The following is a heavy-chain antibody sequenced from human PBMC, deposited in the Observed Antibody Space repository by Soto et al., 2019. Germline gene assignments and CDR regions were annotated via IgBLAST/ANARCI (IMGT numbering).Heavy chain of an antibody. CDR1: GFTFSSYS. CDR2: ISSSSSYI. CDR3: ARDRRCSGGSCFDY. J-gene: IGHJ4*02. V-gene: IGHV3-21*01. Sequence: EVQLVESGGGLVKPGGSLSLSCAASGFTFSSYSMNWVRQAPGKGLEWVSSISSSSSYIYYADSVKGRFTISRDNAKNSLDLQMNSLRAEDTAVYYCARDRRCSGGSCFDYWGQGTLVTVSS. D-gene: IGHD2-15*01.